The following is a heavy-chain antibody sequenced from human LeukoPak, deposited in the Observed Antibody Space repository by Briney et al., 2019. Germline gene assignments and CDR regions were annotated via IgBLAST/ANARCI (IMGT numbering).Heavy chain of an antibody. V-gene: IGHV1-69*06. CDR3: ARGAWLELSRWFDP. D-gene: IGHD6-19*01. CDR1: GGTFSSYA. Sequence: ASVKVSCKASGGTFSSYAISWVRQAPGQGLEWMGGIIPIFGTANYAQKFQGRVTITADKSTSTAYMELSSLRSEDTAVYYCARGAWLELSRWFDPWGQGTLVTVSS. J-gene: IGHJ5*02. CDR2: IIPIFGTA.